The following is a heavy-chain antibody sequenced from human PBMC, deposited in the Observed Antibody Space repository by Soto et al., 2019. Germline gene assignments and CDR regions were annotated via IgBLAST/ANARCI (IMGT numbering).Heavy chain of an antibody. CDR2: INSDGSIT. Sequence: EVQLVESGGGLVQPGGSLRLSCAASGFTFSSYWMHWVRQAPGKGLVWVSRINSDGSITTYADSVTGQFTIDRDNAKNTLYLQMNSLRVDDTAVYYCARGVGTAVVVRGFGPWGQGTLITVSS. V-gene: IGHV3-74*01. CDR3: ARGVGTAVVVRGFGP. J-gene: IGHJ5*02. D-gene: IGHD2-21*02. CDR1: GFTFSSYW.